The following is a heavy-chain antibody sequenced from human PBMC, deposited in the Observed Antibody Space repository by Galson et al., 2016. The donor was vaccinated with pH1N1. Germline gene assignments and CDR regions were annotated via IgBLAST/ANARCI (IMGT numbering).Heavy chain of an antibody. CDR2: LNHGGST. CDR3: ARHSTSGFPTIEVAARRRPFDV. V-gene: IGHV4-34*01. J-gene: IGHJ3*01. D-gene: IGHD6-19*01. CDR1: GGSFRGYY. Sequence: SETLSLTCAVYGGSFRGYYWRWIRQSPEKGLAWLGELNHGGSTNYTTSPERRVALSLDTAKNQFSLRLMAVTAADAAVYYCARHSTSGFPTIEVAARRRPFDVWGQGTLVTVSS.